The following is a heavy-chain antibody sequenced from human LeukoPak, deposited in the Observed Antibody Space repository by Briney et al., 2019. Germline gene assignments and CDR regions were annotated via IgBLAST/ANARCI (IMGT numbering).Heavy chain of an antibody. CDR3: ARSYSRYFDL. J-gene: IGHJ2*01. V-gene: IGHV4-59*12. D-gene: IGHD2-15*01. CDR1: GGSISSYY. CDR2: IYYSGST. Sequence: SETLSLTCTVSGGSISSYYWSWIRQPPGKGLEWIGYIYYSGSTNYNPSLKSRVTISVDTSKNQFSLKLSSVTAADTAVYYCARSYSRYFDLWGRGTLVTVSS.